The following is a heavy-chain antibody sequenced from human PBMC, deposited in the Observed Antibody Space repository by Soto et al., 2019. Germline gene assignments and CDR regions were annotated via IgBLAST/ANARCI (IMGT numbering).Heavy chain of an antibody. D-gene: IGHD6-13*01. CDR1: GFTFSSYG. CDR3: ARDPMTGQQRRRRYFQH. Sequence: QVQLVESGGGVVQPGRSLRLSCAASGFTFSSYGMHWVRQAPGKGLEWVAVIWYDGSNKYYADSVKGRFTISRDNSKNTLYLQMNSRRAEDTALYYCARDPMTGQQRRRRYFQHWGQGTLVTVSS. J-gene: IGHJ1*01. V-gene: IGHV3-33*01. CDR2: IWYDGSNK.